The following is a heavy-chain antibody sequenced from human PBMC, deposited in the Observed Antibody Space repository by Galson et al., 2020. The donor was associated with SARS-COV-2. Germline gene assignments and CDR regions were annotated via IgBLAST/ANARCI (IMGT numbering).Heavy chain of an antibody. CDR3: ANIKASRGESVAGVRRGNMLLFFDS. CDR2: IYWDDDK. Sequence: SGPTLVKPTQTLTLTCTLSGFSLSTTGVGVGWIRQPPGKALEWLGLIYWDDDKHYSPSLKNRLPVTKEISKNQVVLTMTNMDPVDTATYYCANIKASRGESVAGVRRGNMLLFFDSWGQGTLVTVSS. J-gene: IGHJ4*02. D-gene: IGHD6-19*01. CDR1: GFSLSTTGVG. V-gene: IGHV2-5*02.